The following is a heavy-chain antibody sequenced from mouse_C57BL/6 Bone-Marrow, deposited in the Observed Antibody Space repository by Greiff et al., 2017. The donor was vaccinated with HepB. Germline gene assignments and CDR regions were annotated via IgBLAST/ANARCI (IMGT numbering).Heavy chain of an antibody. D-gene: IGHD2-2*01. J-gene: IGHJ2*01. Sequence: QVQLQQSGAELARPGASVKLSCKASGYTFTSYGISWVKQRTGQGLEWIGEIYPRSGNTYYNKKFKGKATLTADKSSSTAYLELRSLTSEDSAVYFCARRGYVDYWGQGTTLTVSS. CDR3: ARRGYVDY. V-gene: IGHV1-81*01. CDR1: GYTFTSYG. CDR2: IYPRSGNT.